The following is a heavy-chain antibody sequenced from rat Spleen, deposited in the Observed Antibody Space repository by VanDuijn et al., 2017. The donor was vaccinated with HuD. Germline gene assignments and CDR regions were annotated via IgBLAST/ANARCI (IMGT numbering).Heavy chain of an antibody. Sequence: QVQLKESGPGLVQPSQTLSLTCTVSGFSLISNGVSWVRQPPGKGLEWIAAISSGGSTDYNSALKSRLSISRDTSKSQVFLRMNSLQTEDIATYYCARENYYDGSYYYDYWGQGVMVTVSS. CDR1: GFSLISNG. D-gene: IGHD1-12*02. V-gene: IGHV2S12*01. CDR2: ISSGGST. J-gene: IGHJ2*01. CDR3: ARENYYDGSYYYDY.